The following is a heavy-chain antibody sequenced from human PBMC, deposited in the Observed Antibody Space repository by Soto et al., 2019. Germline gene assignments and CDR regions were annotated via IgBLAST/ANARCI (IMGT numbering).Heavy chain of an antibody. D-gene: IGHD6-19*01. Sequence: GGSLRLSCAASGFTFSSYGMHWVRQAPGKGLEWVAVIWYDGSNKYYADSVKGRFTISRDNSKNTLYLQMNSLRAEDTAVYYCASDLYSSGWSTFDYWGQGTLVPVSS. CDR1: GFTFSSYG. CDR2: IWYDGSNK. CDR3: ASDLYSSGWSTFDY. V-gene: IGHV3-33*01. J-gene: IGHJ4*02.